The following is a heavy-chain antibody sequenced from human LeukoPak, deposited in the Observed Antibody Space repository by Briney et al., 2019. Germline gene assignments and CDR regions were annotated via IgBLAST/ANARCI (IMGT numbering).Heavy chain of an antibody. J-gene: IGHJ4*02. D-gene: IGHD3-22*01. V-gene: IGHV4-34*01. CDR3: ARGFSSGYLDY. CDR1: GGSFSGYY. CDR2: INHSGRT. Sequence: TSETLSLTCAVYGGSFSGYYWSWIRQPPGKGLEWIGEINHSGRTNYNPSLKSRVTISVDTSKNQFSLKLSSVTAADTAVYYCARGFSSGYLDYWGQGTLVTVSS.